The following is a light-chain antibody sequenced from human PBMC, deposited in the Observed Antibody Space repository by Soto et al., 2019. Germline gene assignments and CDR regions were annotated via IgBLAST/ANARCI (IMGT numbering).Light chain of an antibody. V-gene: IGLV2-14*03. CDR2: DVS. Sequence: QSALTQPASLSGSPGQSITISCTGTSSDIGSSNYVSWYQQHPGKAPKLMIFDVSYRPSGISDRFSGSKSGNTASLTISGLQPDDEADYYCSAYGASSTLFGGGTKLTVL. CDR1: SSDIGSSNY. CDR3: SAYGASSTL. J-gene: IGLJ3*02.